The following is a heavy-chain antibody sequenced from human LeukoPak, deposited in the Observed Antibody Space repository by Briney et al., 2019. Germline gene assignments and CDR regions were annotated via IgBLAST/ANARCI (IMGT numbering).Heavy chain of an antibody. D-gene: IGHD4-17*01. J-gene: IGHJ3*02. V-gene: IGHV3-23*01. CDR1: GFTFSSYA. Sequence: GGSLRLSCAASGFTFSSYAMSWVRQAPGKGLEWVSAVSGSGGTTYYADSVRGRFTISRDNSKNTLYLQMNSLRAEDTAVYYCAKVSTYGDDYHDAFDIWGQGTMVTVSS. CDR3: AKVSTYGDDYHDAFDI. CDR2: VSGSGGTT.